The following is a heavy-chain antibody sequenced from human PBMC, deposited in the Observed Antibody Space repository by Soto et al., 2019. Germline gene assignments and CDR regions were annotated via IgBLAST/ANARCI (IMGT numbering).Heavy chain of an antibody. V-gene: IGHV1-2*02. CDR1: GYTFTGYY. CDR2: INPNSGGT. CDR3: ARGSAVSLVVVTANNWFDP. J-gene: IGHJ5*02. Sequence: GASVKVSCKASGYTFTGYYMHWVRQAPGQGLEWMGWINPNSGGTNYAQKFQGRVTMTRDTSISTAYMELSRLRSDDTAVYYCARGSAVSLVVVTANNWFDPWGQGTLVTVSS. D-gene: IGHD2-21*02.